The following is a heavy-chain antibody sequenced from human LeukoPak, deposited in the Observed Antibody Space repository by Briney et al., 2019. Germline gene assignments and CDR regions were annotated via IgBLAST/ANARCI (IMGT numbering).Heavy chain of an antibody. Sequence: ASVKVSCKASGYTFTSYDINWVRQATGQGLEWMGWMNPNSGNTGYAQKFQGRVTITRNTSISTAYMELSSLRSEDTAVYYCARGESTIPYYYYYMDVWGKGTTVTVSS. V-gene: IGHV1-8*03. J-gene: IGHJ6*03. CDR1: GYTFTSYD. D-gene: IGHD5/OR15-5a*01. CDR3: ARGESTIPYYYYYMDV. CDR2: MNPNSGNT.